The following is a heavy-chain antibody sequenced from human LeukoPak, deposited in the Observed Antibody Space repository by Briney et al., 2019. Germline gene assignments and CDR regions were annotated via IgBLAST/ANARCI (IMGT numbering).Heavy chain of an antibody. V-gene: IGHV3-11*01. J-gene: IGHJ4*02. CDR3: AREHTSGTYYIDY. D-gene: IGHD1-26*01. CDR1: GFTFSDYY. Sequence: GGSLRLSCAASGFTFSDYYMTWIRQAPGKGLEWVSYISNSGSTIYYADSVKGRFTISRDNGKNSLYLQMYSLRAEDAAVYYCAREHTSGTYYIDYWGQGTLVTVSS. CDR2: ISNSGSTI.